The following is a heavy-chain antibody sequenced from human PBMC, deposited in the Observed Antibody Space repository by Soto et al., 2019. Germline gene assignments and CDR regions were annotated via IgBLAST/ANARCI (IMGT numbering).Heavy chain of an antibody. Sequence: SVRVSCKASGGTFSSYAISWVRQAPGQGLEWMGGIIPIFGTTNYAQKFQGRVTITADESTSTAYMELSSLRSEDTAVYYCARGILTGYGMDVRGPVTTVTVSS. CDR3: ARGILTGYGMDV. D-gene: IGHD3-9*01. CDR2: IIPIFGTT. J-gene: IGHJ6*02. V-gene: IGHV1-69*13. CDR1: GGTFSSYA.